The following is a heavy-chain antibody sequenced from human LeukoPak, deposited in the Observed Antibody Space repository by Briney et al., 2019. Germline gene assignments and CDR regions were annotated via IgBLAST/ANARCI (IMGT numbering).Heavy chain of an antibody. CDR1: GYTFTGYY. CDR2: INPNSGGT. V-gene: IGHV1-2*02. J-gene: IGHJ4*02. CDR3: ARGLAAAGKAYGY. Sequence: ASVKVSCKPSGYTFTGYYMHWVRQAPGQGLEWMGWINPNSGGTNYAQKFQGRVTMTRDTSISTAYMELSGLRSDDTAVYYCARGLAAAGKAYGYWGQGTLVTVSS. D-gene: IGHD6-13*01.